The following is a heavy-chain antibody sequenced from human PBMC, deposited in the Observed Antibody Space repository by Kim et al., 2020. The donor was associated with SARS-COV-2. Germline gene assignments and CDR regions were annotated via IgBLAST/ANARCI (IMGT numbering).Heavy chain of an antibody. Sequence: GGSLRLSCAASGFTFSSYAMHWVRQAPGKGLEWVAVISYDGSNKYYADSVKGRFTISRDNSKNTLYLQMNSLRAEDTAVYYCARWLDDQYYYYGMFVGSDGMDVWGQGTTVTVSS. CDR2: ISYDGSNK. CDR3: ARWLDDQYYYYGMFVGSDGMDV. V-gene: IGHV3-30*04. D-gene: IGHD4-17*01. J-gene: IGHJ6*02. CDR1: GFTFSSYA.